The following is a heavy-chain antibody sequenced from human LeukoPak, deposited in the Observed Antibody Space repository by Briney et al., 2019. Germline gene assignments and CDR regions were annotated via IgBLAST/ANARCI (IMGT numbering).Heavy chain of an antibody. CDR1: GYTFTSYA. V-gene: IGHV1-3*01. J-gene: IGHJ4*02. CDR2: INAGNGNT. D-gene: IGHD3-22*01. Sequence: GASVKVSCKASGYTFTSYAMHWVRQAPGQRLEWMGWINAGNGNTKYSQKFQGRVTITRDTSASTAYMELSSLRSEDTAVYYCARNPYYYDSSGFGNYYFDYWGQGTLVTASS. CDR3: ARNPYYYDSSGFGNYYFDY.